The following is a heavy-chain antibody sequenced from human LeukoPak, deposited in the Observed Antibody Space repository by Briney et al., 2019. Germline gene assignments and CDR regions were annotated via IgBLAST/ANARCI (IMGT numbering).Heavy chain of an antibody. CDR1: GYTFTDYY. Sequence: ASVKVSCKASGYTFTDYYFNWVRQAPGQGLEWMGWINPNSGGTHYAQSFQDRVTMTRDTFINTAYMEVSRLRSDDTAVYYCARTLTTATWDFWGQGTLVTVSS. J-gene: IGHJ4*02. CDR3: ARTLTTATWDF. D-gene: IGHD4-17*01. V-gene: IGHV1-2*02. CDR2: INPNSGGT.